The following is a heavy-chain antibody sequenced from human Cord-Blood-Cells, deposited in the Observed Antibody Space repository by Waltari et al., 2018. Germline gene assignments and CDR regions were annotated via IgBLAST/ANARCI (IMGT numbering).Heavy chain of an antibody. D-gene: IGHD6-13*01. V-gene: IGHV4-59*01. CDR1: GGSISSYY. Sequence: QVQLQESGPGLVKPSETLSLTCTVFGGSISSYYWSWIRQPPGKGLEWIGYIYYSGSTNYNPSLTSRVTISVDTSKNQFSLKLSSVTAADTAVYYCAREPSSSSWYDYWGQGTLVTVSS. CDR2: IYYSGST. J-gene: IGHJ4*02. CDR3: AREPSSSSWYDY.